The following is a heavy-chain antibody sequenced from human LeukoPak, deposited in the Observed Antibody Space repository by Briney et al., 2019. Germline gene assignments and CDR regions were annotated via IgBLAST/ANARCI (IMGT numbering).Heavy chain of an antibody. Sequence: GGTLRLSCAASGFTFSSYGMSWVRQAPGKGLEWVSAISGSGGSTYYADSVKGRFTISRDNSKNTLYLQMNSLRAEDTAVYYCAKSPDRVDTAMGNYYYYYYMDVWGKGTTVTISS. CDR2: ISGSGGST. V-gene: IGHV3-23*01. J-gene: IGHJ6*03. CDR1: GFTFSSYG. D-gene: IGHD5-18*01. CDR3: AKSPDRVDTAMGNYYYYYYMDV.